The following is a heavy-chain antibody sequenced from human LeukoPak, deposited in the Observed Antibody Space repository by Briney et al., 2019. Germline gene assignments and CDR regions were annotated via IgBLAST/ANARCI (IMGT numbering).Heavy chain of an antibody. D-gene: IGHD1-7*01. V-gene: IGHV1-58*01. J-gene: IGHJ4*02. CDR3: AADSTHRYNWNYWGR. CDR2: IVVGSGNT. Sequence: SVKVSCKASGFTFTSSAVQWVRQARGQRLEWIGWIVVGSGNTNYAQKFQERVTITRDMSTSTAYMELSSLRSEDTAVYYCAADSTHRYNWNYWGRWGQGTLVTVSS. CDR1: GFTFTSSA.